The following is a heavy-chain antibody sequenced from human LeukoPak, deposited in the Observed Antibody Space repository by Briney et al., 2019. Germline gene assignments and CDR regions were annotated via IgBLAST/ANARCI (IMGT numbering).Heavy chain of an antibody. V-gene: IGHV3-15*01. Sequence: PGGSLRLSCAASGFTFSNAWMNCVRQAPGKGLEWFGRDKTKTEGGTTDYAAPVKGRFTISRDDSENTLYLQMNSVKTEDTAVYYCTTLEIGWGQGTLVTVSS. CDR2: DKTKTEGGTT. CDR1: GFTFSNAW. D-gene: IGHD2/OR15-2a*01. J-gene: IGHJ4*02. CDR3: TTLEIG.